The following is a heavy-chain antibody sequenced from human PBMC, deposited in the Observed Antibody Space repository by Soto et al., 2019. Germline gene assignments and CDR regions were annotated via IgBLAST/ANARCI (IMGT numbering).Heavy chain of an antibody. CDR2: INPNSGGT. J-gene: IGHJ6*02. CDR3: ARDQLRGYSYGYPSDYYYGMDV. CDR1: GYTFTGYY. Sequence: SVKVSCKASGYTFTGYYMHWVRQAPGQGLEWMGWINPNSGGTNYAQKFQGWVTMTRDTSISTAYMELSRLRSDDTAVYYCARDQLRGYSYGYPSDYYYGMDVWRQGTTVTVSS. D-gene: IGHD5-18*01. V-gene: IGHV1-2*04.